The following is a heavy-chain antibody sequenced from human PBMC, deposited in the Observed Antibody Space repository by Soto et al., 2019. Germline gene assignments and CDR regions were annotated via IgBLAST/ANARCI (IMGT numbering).Heavy chain of an antibody. CDR1: GGSTSSGGYS. V-gene: IGHV4-30-2*01. CDR2: ISHSGST. CDR3: ARGGLLPDY. J-gene: IGHJ4*02. D-gene: IGHD6-19*01. Sequence: QLQLQESGSGLVKPSQTLSLTCAVSGGSTSSGGYSWSWLRQPPGKGLEWIGYISHSGSTYYNPSLTSRVTKSEDTSTTPSCLRVSSVTAADTAVYYCARGGLLPDYWGQGTLVTVSS.